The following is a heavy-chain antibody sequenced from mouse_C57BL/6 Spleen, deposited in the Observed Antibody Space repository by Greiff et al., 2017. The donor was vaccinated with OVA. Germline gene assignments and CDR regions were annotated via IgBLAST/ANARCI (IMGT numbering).Heavy chain of an antibody. CDR1: GYTFTSYW. J-gene: IGHJ4*01. Sequence: VQLQQPGAELVKPGASVKLSCKASGYTFTSYWMQWVKQRPGQGLEWIGEIDPSESYTNYNQKFKGKATLTVDTSSSTAYMQLSSLTSEDSAVYYCARTPTAYYAMDYWGQGTSVTVSS. D-gene: IGHD1-2*01. V-gene: IGHV1-50*01. CDR2: IDPSESYT. CDR3: ARTPTAYYAMDY.